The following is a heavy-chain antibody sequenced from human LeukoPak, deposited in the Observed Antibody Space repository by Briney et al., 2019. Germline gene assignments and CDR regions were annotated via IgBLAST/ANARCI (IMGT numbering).Heavy chain of an antibody. J-gene: IGHJ4*02. CDR2: IKQDGSEK. V-gene: IGHV3-7*03. CDR3: ARGRTVTITKYYYFDY. CDR1: GFTFSNYW. D-gene: IGHD4-17*01. Sequence: GGSLRLSCAASGFTFSNYWMTWVRQAPGEGLEWVANIKQDGSEKYYVDSVKGRFTISRDNAENSLYLQMNSLRAEDTAVYYCARGRTVTITKYYYFDYWGQGTLVIVSS.